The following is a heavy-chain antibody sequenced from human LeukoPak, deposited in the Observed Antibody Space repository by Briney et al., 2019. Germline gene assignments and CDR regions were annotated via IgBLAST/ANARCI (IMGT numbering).Heavy chain of an antibody. V-gene: IGHV4-39*01. CDR2: FYYSGST. J-gene: IGHJ4*02. CDR1: GGSISSGTYY. D-gene: IGHD2-2*01. CDR3: ARQGTSDTSHFDY. Sequence: SETLSLTCTVSGGSISSGTYYWAWIRQPPGRGLEWIGSFYYSGSTYYNPSLKSRVTISVDTSKNQFSLKLRSVTAADTAIYYCARQGTSDTSHFDYWGQGTLVTVSS.